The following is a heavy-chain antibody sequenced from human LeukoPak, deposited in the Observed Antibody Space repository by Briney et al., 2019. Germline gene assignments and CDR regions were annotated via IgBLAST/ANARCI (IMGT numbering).Heavy chain of an antibody. D-gene: IGHD3-9*01. V-gene: IGHV4-34*01. CDR2: INHSGST. J-gene: IGHJ5*02. CDR3: ARGPYYDILTGYSSYNWFDP. CDR1: GGSFSGYY. Sequence: SETLSLTCAVYGGSFSGYYWSWIRQPPGKGLEWIGEINHSGSTNYNPSLKSRVTISVDTSKNQFSLKLSSVTAADTAVYYCARGPYYDILTGYSSYNWFDPWGQGTLVTVSS.